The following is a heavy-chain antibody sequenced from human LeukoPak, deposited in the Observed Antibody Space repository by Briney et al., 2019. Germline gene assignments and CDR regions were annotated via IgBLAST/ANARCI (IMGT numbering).Heavy chain of an antibody. J-gene: IGHJ6*03. D-gene: IGHD4-23*01. Sequence: SETLSLTCTVSGGSISSYYWSWIRQPAGKGLEWIGRIYTSGSNNYNPSLKSRVTMSVDASKNQFSLKLSSVTAADTAMYYCAREVADYGGYYYYHYMDVWGKGTTVTISS. CDR3: AREVADYGGYYYYHYMDV. CDR2: IYTSGSN. CDR1: GGSISSYY. V-gene: IGHV4-4*07.